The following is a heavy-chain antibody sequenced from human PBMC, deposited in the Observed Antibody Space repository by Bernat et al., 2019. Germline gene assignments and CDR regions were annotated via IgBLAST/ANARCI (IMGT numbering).Heavy chain of an antibody. CDR2: ISGSGGST. CDR1: GFTFSSYA. D-gene: IGHD3-10*01. J-gene: IGHJ5*02. CDR3: AKEGITMVRGVSWNWFDP. Sequence: EVQLLESGGGLVQPGGSLRLSCAASGFTFSSYAMSWVRQAPGKGLEWVSAISGSGGSTYYADSVKGRFTISRDNSKNTLYLQMNSQRAEDTAVYYCAKEGITMVRGVSWNWFDPWGQGTLVTVSS. V-gene: IGHV3-23*01.